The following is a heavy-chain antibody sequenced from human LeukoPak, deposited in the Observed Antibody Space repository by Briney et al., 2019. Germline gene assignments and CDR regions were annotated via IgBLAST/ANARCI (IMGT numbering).Heavy chain of an antibody. CDR2: IYSGGST. Sequence: PGGSLRLSCAASGFTVSSNYMSWVRQAPGKGLEWVSVIYSGGSTYYADSVKGRFTISRDNSKNTLYLQMNSLRAEDTAVYYCAKPAEHHDSSGYFYGYDYWGQGTLVTVSS. J-gene: IGHJ4*02. CDR3: AKPAEHHDSSGYFYGYDY. D-gene: IGHD3-22*01. CDR1: GFTVSSNY. V-gene: IGHV3-53*05.